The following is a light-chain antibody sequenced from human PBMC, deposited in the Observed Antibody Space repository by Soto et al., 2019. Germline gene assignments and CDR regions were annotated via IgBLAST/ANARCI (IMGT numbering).Light chain of an antibody. CDR1: SSDVGGYNY. Sequence: QSALTQPASVSGSPGQSITISCTGTSSDVGGYNYVSWYQQHPGKAPKLLIFEVNKRPSGVPDRFSASKSGITASLTVSGLQAEDEAAYFCSSYTGTDNSVIFGGGTKVTVL. J-gene: IGLJ2*01. CDR3: SSYTGTDNSVI. V-gene: IGLV2-8*01. CDR2: EVN.